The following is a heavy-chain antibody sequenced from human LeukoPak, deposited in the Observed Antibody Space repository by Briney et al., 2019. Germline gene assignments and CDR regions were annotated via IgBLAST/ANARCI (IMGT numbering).Heavy chain of an antibody. V-gene: IGHV3-30-3*01. Sequence: GRSLRLSCAASGFTFSSYAIHWVRQAPGKGLEWVAVISYDGSNKYYADSVKGRFTISRDNSKNTLYLQMNSLRAEDTAVYYCAKGAYSSSPQSEYFQHWGQGTLVTVSS. CDR2: ISYDGSNK. CDR3: AKGAYSSSPQSEYFQH. J-gene: IGHJ1*01. CDR1: GFTFSSYA. D-gene: IGHD6-13*01.